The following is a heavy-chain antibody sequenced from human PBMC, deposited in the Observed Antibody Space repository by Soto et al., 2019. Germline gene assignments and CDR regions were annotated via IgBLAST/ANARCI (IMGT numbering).Heavy chain of an antibody. J-gene: IGHJ5*02. D-gene: IGHD3-9*01. V-gene: IGHV3-23*01. CDR1: GFTFSSSA. CDR2: ISGSGGST. Sequence: XGSLGLSCAASGFTFSSSAMSGVRQAPGKGLEWVSAISGSGGSTYYADSVKGRFTISRDNSKNTLYLQMNSLRAEDTAVYYCAKGGWGYDILTGYFPNWFDPWGQGTLVTVSS. CDR3: AKGGWGYDILTGYFPNWFDP.